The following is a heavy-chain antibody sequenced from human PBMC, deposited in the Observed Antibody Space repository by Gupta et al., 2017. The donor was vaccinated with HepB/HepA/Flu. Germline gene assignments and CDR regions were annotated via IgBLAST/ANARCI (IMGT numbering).Heavy chain of an antibody. D-gene: IGHD6-19*01. CDR1: GDSVSRNGAA. CDR2: TYYQSKWFN. V-gene: IGHV6-1*02. J-gene: IGHJ4*02. Sequence: HLQLTGPGLVKPSQTLSLTCAISGDSVSRNGAAWNWVRQCPSRGLEWLGRTYYQSKWFNEYAVSVKSRISFNPDTSNNHISLQLNSVTQEDTAVYYCARDSSWHRGWYIDYWGQGTLVTVSS. CDR3: ARDSSWHRGWYIDY.